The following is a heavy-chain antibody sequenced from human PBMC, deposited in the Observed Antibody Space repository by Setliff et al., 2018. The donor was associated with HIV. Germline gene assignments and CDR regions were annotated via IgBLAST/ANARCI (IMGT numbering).Heavy chain of an antibody. CDR2: IWHSGNT. V-gene: IGHV4-38-2*02. J-gene: IGHJ4*02. CDR1: GYSINSGYF. Sequence: SETLSLTCTVSGYSINSGYFWGWIRQPPGKGLEWIGSIWHSGNTYYNPSLRSRVSLSVDTSKNQFSLKLSSVTAADTAVYYCARYSSGGIDYWGQGTLVTVSS. D-gene: IGHD6-19*01. CDR3: ARYSSGGIDY.